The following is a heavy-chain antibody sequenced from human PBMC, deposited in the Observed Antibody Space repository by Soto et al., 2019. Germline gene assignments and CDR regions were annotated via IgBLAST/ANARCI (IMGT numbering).Heavy chain of an antibody. Sequence: EVQLVESGGGLVQPGGSLRLSCAASGFTFSSYSMNWVRQAPGKGLEWVSYISSSSSTIYYADSVKGRFTISRDNAKNSLYLQMNSLRAEDTAVYYCERHTERIEQIGWFDPWGQGTLVTVSS. CDR1: GFTFSSYS. J-gene: IGHJ5*02. CDR2: ISSSSSTI. V-gene: IGHV3-48*01. CDR3: ERHTERIEQIGWFDP. D-gene: IGHD1-26*01.